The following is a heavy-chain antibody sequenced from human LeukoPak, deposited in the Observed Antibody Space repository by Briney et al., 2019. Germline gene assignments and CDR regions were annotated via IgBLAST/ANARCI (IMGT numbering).Heavy chain of an antibody. D-gene: IGHD1-26*01. CDR3: ARDSELSIVGAQGNWLDP. CDR2: ISAYNGDT. CDR1: GYSFISYG. J-gene: IGHJ5*02. V-gene: IGHV1-18*01. Sequence: GASVKVSCKASGYSFISYGICWVRQAPGQGLEWMGWISAYNGDTNYAQKFQGRVTMTTDTSTSTAYMELRSLRSDDTALYYCARDSELSIVGAQGNWLDPWGQGTLVIVSS.